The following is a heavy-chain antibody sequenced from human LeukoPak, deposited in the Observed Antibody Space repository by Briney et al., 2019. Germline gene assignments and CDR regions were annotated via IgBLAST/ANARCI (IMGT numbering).Heavy chain of an antibody. CDR3: ARVSESEWNFDL. CDR1: GFTFSNYE. J-gene: IGHJ2*01. D-gene: IGHD1-14*01. V-gene: IGHV3-48*03. Sequence: LPGGSLRLSCAASGFTFSNYEMNWVRQAPGKGLEWISHISNFGDIIHYADSVEGRFTISRDNAKNSLYLQMDSLRAEDTAVYYCARVSESEWNFDLWGRGTLVIVSS. CDR2: ISNFGDII.